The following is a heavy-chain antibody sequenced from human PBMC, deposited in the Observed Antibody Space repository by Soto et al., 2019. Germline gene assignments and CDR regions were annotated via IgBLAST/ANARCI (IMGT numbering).Heavy chain of an antibody. D-gene: IGHD3-9*01. J-gene: IGHJ4*02. Sequence: GASVKVSCKASGYTFTSYGISWVRQAPGQGLEWMGWISAYNGNTNYAQKLQGRVTMTTDTSTSTAYMELRSLRSDDTAVYYCARSPIQPSPHYDFLTGPGNRPIPDYWCQGTLVTVSS. CDR2: ISAYNGNT. CDR3: ARSPIQPSPHYDFLTGPGNRPIPDY. CDR1: GYTFTSYG. V-gene: IGHV1-18*01.